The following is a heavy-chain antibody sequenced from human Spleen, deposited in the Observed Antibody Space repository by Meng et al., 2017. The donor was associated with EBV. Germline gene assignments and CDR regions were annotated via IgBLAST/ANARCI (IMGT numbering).Heavy chain of an antibody. Sequence: QVHLQQSGPGLVKPSQTLSLTRAISGDRVSSNSAAWIWIRQSPSGGLEWLGRTYYRSKWFNDYALSVKGRITIAPDTSKNQFSLQLNSVTPEDTAVYYCARQYIGSSFDYWGQGTLVTVSS. CDR1: GDRVSSNSAA. CDR2: TYYRSKWFN. CDR3: ARQYIGSSFDY. D-gene: IGHD5-12*01. V-gene: IGHV6-1*01. J-gene: IGHJ4*02.